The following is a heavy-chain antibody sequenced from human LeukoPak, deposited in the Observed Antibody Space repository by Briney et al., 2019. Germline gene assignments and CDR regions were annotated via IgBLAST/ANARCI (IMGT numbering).Heavy chain of an antibody. D-gene: IGHD3-10*01. J-gene: IGHJ6*03. V-gene: IGHV1-69*05. CDR3: ARDRYYYGSGSYSDMDV. CDR2: IIPIFGTA. CDR1: GGTFSSYA. Sequence: ASVKVSCKASGGTFSSYAISWVRQAPGQGLEWMGGIIPIFGTANYAQKFQGRVTITTDESTSTAYMELSSLRSEDTAVYYCARDRYYYGSGSYSDMDVWGKGTTVTVSS.